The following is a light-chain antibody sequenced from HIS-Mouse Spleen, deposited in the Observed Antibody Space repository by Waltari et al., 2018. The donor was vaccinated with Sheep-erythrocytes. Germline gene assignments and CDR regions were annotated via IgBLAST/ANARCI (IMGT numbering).Light chain of an antibody. CDR1: SSAVGGYNY. Sequence: QSALTQPRSVSGSPGQSLTIACPGTSSAVGGYNYVSGYQQHPGKAPKLMSYDVSKRPSGVPDRFSGSKSGNTASLTISGLQAEDEADYYCCSYAGSSTPWVFGGGTKLTVL. CDR3: CSYAGSSTPWV. CDR2: DVS. J-gene: IGLJ3*02. V-gene: IGLV2-11*01.